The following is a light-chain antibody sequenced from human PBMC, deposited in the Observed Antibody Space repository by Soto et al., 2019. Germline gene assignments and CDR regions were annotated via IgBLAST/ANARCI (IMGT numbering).Light chain of an antibody. CDR3: CSYAGNYLWF. CDR1: SSDVGGYNS. CDR2: DVS. Sequence: QSALTQPRSVSGSPGQSVTISCTGTSSDVGGYNSVSWYQQHPGKAPKLIIYDVSKRPSGVPDRFSGSKSGNTASLTISGLQAEDEADYYCCSYAGNYLWFFGGGTKLTVL. V-gene: IGLV2-11*01. J-gene: IGLJ3*02.